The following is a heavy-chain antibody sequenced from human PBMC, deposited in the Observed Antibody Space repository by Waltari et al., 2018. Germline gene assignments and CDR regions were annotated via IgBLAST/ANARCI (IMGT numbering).Heavy chain of an antibody. J-gene: IGHJ4*02. CDR1: GGSISSSSYS. D-gene: IGHD4-17*01. Sequence: QLQLQESGPGLVKPSETLSLTCTVSGGSISSSSYSWGWIRQPPGKGLEWIGSIYYSGSTYYNPSPKSRVTLSVDPSKNQFSLKLSSVTAADTAVYYCASRGTVTSDYWGQGTLVTVSS. CDR3: ASRGTVTSDY. CDR2: IYYSGST. V-gene: IGHV4-39*07.